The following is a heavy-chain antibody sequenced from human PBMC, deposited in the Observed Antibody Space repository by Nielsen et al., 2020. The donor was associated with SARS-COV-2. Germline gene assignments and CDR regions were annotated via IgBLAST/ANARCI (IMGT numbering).Heavy chain of an antibody. CDR1: GFTFSSYG. CDR3: ARHLYSSGWYLDY. Sequence: GESLKISCAASGFTFSSYGMHWVRQAPGKGLEWVAVIWYGGSNKYYADSVKGRFTISRDNSKNTLYLQMNSLRAEDTAVYYCARHLYSSGWYLDYWGQGTLVTVSS. D-gene: IGHD6-19*01. J-gene: IGHJ4*02. CDR2: IWYGGSNK. V-gene: IGHV3-33*08.